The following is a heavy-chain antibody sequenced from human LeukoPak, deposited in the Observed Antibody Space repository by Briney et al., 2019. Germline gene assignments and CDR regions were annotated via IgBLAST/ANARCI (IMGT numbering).Heavy chain of an antibody. CDR3: AYYYDSSGYN. D-gene: IGHD3-22*01. CDR2: IYYRGST. J-gene: IGHJ4*02. CDR1: GGSISSGDYY. Sequence: SQTLSLTCTVSGGSISSGDYYGSWIRQPPGKGLEWIGYIYYRGSTYYNPSRKSRVTMAVATSKTQFSLKLSSVTAADTAVYYCAYYYDSSGYNWGQGTLVTVSS. V-gene: IGHV4-30-4*01.